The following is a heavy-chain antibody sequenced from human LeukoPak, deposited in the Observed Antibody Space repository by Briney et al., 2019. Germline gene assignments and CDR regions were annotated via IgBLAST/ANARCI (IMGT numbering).Heavy chain of an antibody. D-gene: IGHD2-2*01. Sequence: GKSLKISCKASGYSFTFYWIGWVRQMPGKGLEWMANFNPGDSDTRYSPSFQGQVTISADKSISTAYLQWSSLKASDTAMYYCARINGYCDSASCSLTFDHWGQGTLVTVSS. J-gene: IGHJ4*02. CDR3: ARINGYCDSASCSLTFDH. CDR1: GYSFTFYW. V-gene: IGHV5-51*01. CDR2: FNPGDSDT.